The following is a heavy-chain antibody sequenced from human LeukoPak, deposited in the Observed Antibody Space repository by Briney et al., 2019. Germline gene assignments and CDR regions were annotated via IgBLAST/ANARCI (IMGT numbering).Heavy chain of an antibody. CDR1: GGTFSSYA. Sequence: ASVKVSCKASGGTFSSYAISWVRQAPGQGLEWMGGIIPIFGTANYAQKFQGRVTITADESTSTAYMELSSLRSEDTAVYYCARKGVGLGYCSSTSCQGRSYNWFDPWGQGTLVTVSS. D-gene: IGHD2-2*01. V-gene: IGHV1-69*13. CDR2: IIPIFGTA. CDR3: ARKGVGLGYCSSTSCQGRSYNWFDP. J-gene: IGHJ5*02.